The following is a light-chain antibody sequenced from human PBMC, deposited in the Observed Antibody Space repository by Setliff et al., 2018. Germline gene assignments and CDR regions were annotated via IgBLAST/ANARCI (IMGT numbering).Light chain of an antibody. Sequence: QSVLTQPPSVPAAPGQKVTISCSGSSSNIGNNYVSWYQQLPGTAPKLLIYDNNKRPSGIPDRFSGSKSGTSATLGITGLQTGDEADYYCGTWDSSLSAGVFGGGTK. V-gene: IGLV1-51*01. CDR3: GTWDSSLSAGV. CDR2: DNN. J-gene: IGLJ3*02. CDR1: SSNIGNNY.